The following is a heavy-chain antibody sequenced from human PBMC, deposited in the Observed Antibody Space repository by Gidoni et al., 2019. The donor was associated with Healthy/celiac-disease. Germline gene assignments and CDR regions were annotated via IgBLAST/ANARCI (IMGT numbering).Heavy chain of an antibody. CDR2: ISGSGGST. V-gene: IGHV3-23*01. D-gene: IGHD3-22*01. CDR1: GFTFSSYA. CDR3: AKDPRGSGIDYDSSGYSPNWFDP. J-gene: IGHJ5*02. Sequence: EVQLLESGGGLVQPGGSLRLSCAASGFTFSSYAKSWVRQAPGKGLEWVSAISGSGGSTYYADSVKGRFTISRDNSKNTLYLQMNSLRAEDTAVYYCAKDPRGSGIDYDSSGYSPNWFDPWGQGTLVTVSS.